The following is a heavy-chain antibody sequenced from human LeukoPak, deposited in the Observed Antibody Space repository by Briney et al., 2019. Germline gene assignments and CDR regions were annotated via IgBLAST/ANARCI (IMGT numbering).Heavy chain of an antibody. Sequence: SETLSLTCTVSGGSISSSSYYWGWIRQPPGKGLEWIGYIYYSGSTNYNPSLKSRVTISVDTSKNQFSLKLSSVTAADTAVYYCARLPYYYDSSGYHWGQGTLVTVSS. V-gene: IGHV4-61*05. CDR1: GGSISSSSYY. CDR3: ARLPYYYDSSGYH. J-gene: IGHJ4*02. CDR2: IYYSGST. D-gene: IGHD3-22*01.